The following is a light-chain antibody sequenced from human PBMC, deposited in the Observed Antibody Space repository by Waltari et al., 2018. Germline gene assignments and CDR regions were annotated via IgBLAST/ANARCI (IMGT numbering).Light chain of an antibody. Sequence: QSVLTQPPSASGTPGQKVTISCNGSSPNIGSNYVYWYQQLPGTAPKRLIFKNNQRPSGVPDRFSDSKSGTSASLAINGLRSEDEADYYCAAWDDSLSGLVLGGGTKVTVL. J-gene: IGLJ3*02. CDR1: SPNIGSNY. CDR3: AAWDDSLSGLV. CDR2: KNN. V-gene: IGLV1-47*01.